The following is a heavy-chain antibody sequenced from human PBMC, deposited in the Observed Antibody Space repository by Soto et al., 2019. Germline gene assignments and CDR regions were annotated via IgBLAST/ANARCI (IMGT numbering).Heavy chain of an antibody. CDR1: GGTFSSYT. CDR3: ARYFYDSSGYYSGYFYY. Sequence: SVKVSCKASGGTFSSYTISWVRQAPGQGLEWMGRIIPILGIANYAQKFQGRVTMTRDTSTSTVYMELSSLRSEDTAVYYCARYFYDSSGYYSGYFYYWGQGTLVTVSS. V-gene: IGHV1-69*02. J-gene: IGHJ4*02. CDR2: IIPILGIA. D-gene: IGHD3-22*01.